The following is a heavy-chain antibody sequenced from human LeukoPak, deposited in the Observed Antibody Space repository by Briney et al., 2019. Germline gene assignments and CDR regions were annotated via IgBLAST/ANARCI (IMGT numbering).Heavy chain of an antibody. D-gene: IGHD6-19*01. J-gene: IGHJ4*02. CDR3: ARDIAVAGTFPSPADY. CDR1: AFTFSHHS. V-gene: IGHV3-21*01. Sequence: GGSLRLSCAASAFTFSHHSMNWVRQAPGKGLEWVSSISSSSSYIYYADSVKGRFTISRDNAKNSLYLQMNSLRAEDTAVYYCARDIAVAGTFPSPADYWGQGTLVTVSS. CDR2: ISSSSSYI.